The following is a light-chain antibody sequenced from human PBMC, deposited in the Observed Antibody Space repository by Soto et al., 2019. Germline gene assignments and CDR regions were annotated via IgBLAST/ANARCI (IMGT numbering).Light chain of an antibody. Sequence: QSVLTQPPSVSGAPGQRVTISCTGSSSNIGAGYGVHWYQQLPGPAPKLLIYGNSNRPSGVPDRFSGSNSGTAAPLLITGLQAEDEADYYCRPSDSSLGGAVFGGGTQLTVL. CDR2: GNS. V-gene: IGLV1-40*01. CDR1: SSNIGAGYG. CDR3: RPSDSSLGGAV. J-gene: IGLJ7*01.